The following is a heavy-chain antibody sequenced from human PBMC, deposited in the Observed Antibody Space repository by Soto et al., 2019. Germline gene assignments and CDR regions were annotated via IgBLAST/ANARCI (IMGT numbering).Heavy chain of an antibody. CDR2: ISGGGGST. J-gene: IGHJ4*02. D-gene: IGHD3-9*01. CDR3: AAGAYYDILTGCDY. Sequence: PGGSLRLSCAASGFAVSTYAMTWVRQAPGMGLEWVSAISGGGGSTYYADSVKGRFTISRDNSKNTLYLQMNSLRAEDTAVYYCAAGAYYDILTGCDYWGQGTLVTVSS. CDR1: GFAVSTYA. V-gene: IGHV3-23*01.